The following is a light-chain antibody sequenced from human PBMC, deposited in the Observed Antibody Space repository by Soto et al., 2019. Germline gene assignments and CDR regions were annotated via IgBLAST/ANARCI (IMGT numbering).Light chain of an antibody. CDR1: QTVSDYY. CDR2: GAS. J-gene: IGKJ4*01. CDR3: QQFGGSPRVS. Sequence: EIVLTQSPGALSLSLGERATLSCRASQTVSDYYVAWYQQKPGQAPRLLIYGASTRATGIPDRFSGSGSGTDFTLTISRLEPEDFAVYYCQQFGGSPRVSFGGGTKVEIK. V-gene: IGKV3-20*01.